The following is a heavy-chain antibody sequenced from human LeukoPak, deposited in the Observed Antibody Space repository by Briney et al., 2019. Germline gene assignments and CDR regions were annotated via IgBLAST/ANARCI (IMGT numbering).Heavy chain of an antibody. CDR3: AKDSGKRTIPREIFDY. Sequence: PGGSLRLSCAASGFTFSSYAMSWVRQAPGKGLEWVSAISGSGGSTYYADSVKGRFTISRDNSKNTLYLHMNSLRAEDTAVYYCAKDSGKRTIPREIFDYWGQGTLVTVSS. CDR1: GFTFSSYA. CDR2: ISGSGGST. D-gene: IGHD3-3*01. J-gene: IGHJ4*02. V-gene: IGHV3-23*01.